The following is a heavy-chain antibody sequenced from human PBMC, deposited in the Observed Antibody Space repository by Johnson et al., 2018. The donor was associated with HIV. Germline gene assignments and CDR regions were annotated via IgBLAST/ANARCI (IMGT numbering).Heavy chain of an antibody. CDR3: AREGGQWLVLVDAFDI. J-gene: IGHJ3*02. CDR1: RFTFDDYA. CDR2: ISWNSGSI. D-gene: IGHD6-19*01. Sequence: VQLVESGGVVVHPGGSLRLSCETSRFTFDDYAMHWVRQAPGKGLEWVSGISWNSGSIGYVDSVKGRFTISRDNSKNTLYLQMNSLRAEDTAVYYCAREGGQWLVLVDAFDIWGQGTMVTVSS. V-gene: IGHV3-9*01.